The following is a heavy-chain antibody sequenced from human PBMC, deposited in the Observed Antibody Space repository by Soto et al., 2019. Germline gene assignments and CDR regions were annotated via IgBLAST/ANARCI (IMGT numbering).Heavy chain of an antibody. CDR1: GGTFSSYA. J-gene: IGHJ6*02. D-gene: IGHD5-12*01. V-gene: IGHV1-69*13. CDR3: AIVRGYSGYGVYYYGMDV. CDR2: IIPIFGTA. Sequence: GASVKVSCKASGGTFSSYAISWVRQAPGQGLEWMGGIIPIFGTANYAQKFQGRVTITADESTSTAYMELSSLRSEDTAVYYCAIVRGYSGYGVYYYGMDVWGQGTTVTVSS.